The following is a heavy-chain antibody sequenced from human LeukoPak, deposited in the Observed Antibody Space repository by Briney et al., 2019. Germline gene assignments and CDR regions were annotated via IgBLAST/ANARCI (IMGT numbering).Heavy chain of an antibody. CDR1: GFTFSSYA. V-gene: IGHV3-23*01. Sequence: GGSPRLSCAASGFTFSSYAMSWVRQAPGKGLEWVSAISGGGGSTYYADSVKGRFTISRDNSKNTLYLQMNSLRAEDTAVYYCAKRASGWYGAFDIWGQGTMVTVSS. CDR2: ISGGGGST. J-gene: IGHJ3*02. D-gene: IGHD6-19*01. CDR3: AKRASGWYGAFDI.